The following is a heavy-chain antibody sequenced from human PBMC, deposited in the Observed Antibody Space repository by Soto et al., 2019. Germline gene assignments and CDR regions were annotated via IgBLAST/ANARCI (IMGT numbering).Heavy chain of an antibody. D-gene: IGHD6-6*01. CDR3: ARRMRSSSLMYNWFDP. Sequence: PGESLKISCKGSGYSFTSYWIGWVRQMPGKGLEWMGIIYPGDSDTRYSPSFQGQVTISADKSISTAYLQWSSLKASDTAMYYCARRMRSSSLMYNWFDPRGQGTRVTVAS. J-gene: IGHJ5*02. CDR2: IYPGDSDT. V-gene: IGHV5-51*01. CDR1: GYSFTSYW.